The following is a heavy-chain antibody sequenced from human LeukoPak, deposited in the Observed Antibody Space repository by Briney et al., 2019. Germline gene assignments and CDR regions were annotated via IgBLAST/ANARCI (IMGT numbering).Heavy chain of an antibody. J-gene: IGHJ6*02. CDR1: GFTVSSNY. D-gene: IGHD1-14*01. V-gene: IGHV3-23*01. CDR3: AKVSGGGLYYDGMDV. CDR2: ISGSGGTT. Sequence: GGSLRLSCAASGFTVSSNYMSWVRQAPGKGLEWVSVISGSGGTTYYADSVKGRFTISRDSSKNTLYLQMNSLRAEDTAVYYCAKVSGGGLYYDGMDVWGQGTTVTVSS.